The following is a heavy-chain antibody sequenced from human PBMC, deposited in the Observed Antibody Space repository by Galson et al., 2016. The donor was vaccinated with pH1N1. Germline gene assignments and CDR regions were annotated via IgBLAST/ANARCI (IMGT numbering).Heavy chain of an antibody. CDR3: ARETPSPSPSVLRYFDWSRGLSAFDM. Sequence: FSNHGINWVRQAPGQGLEWMGWINTKTGNPTYAQGFTGRFVFSLDTSVNTAYLQINSLKADDTAVYYCARETPSPSPSVLRYFDWSRGLSAFDMWGRGTLVTVSS. V-gene: IGHV7-4-1*02. CDR1: FSNHG. CDR2: INTKTGNP. J-gene: IGHJ3*02. D-gene: IGHD3-9*01.